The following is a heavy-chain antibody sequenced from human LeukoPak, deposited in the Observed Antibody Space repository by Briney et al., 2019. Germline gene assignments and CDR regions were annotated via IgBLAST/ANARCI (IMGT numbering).Heavy chain of an antibody. CDR2: ISSSGSTI. Sequence: GGSLRLSCAASGFTFSSYSMNWVRQAPGKGLEWVSYISSSGSTIYYADSVKGRFTISRDNSKNTLYLQMNSLRAEDTAVYYCVRDRDWFDPWGQGTLVTVSS. J-gene: IGHJ5*02. D-gene: IGHD5-24*01. V-gene: IGHV3-48*01. CDR3: VRDRDWFDP. CDR1: GFTFSSYS.